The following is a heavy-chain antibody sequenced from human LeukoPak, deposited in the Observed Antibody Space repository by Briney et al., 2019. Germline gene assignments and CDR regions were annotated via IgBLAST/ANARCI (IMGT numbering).Heavy chain of an antibody. Sequence: SETLSLTCTVSGGSINNYYWTWIRQPAGKGLEWIGRIYSSGKTNYNPSLKSRVTISVDTSKNQFSLKLSSVTAADTAVYYCARDREYSSGWYKGWFDPWGQGTLVTVSS. CDR1: GGSINNYY. V-gene: IGHV4-4*07. CDR2: IYSSGKT. J-gene: IGHJ5*02. CDR3: ARDREYSSGWYKGWFDP. D-gene: IGHD6-19*01.